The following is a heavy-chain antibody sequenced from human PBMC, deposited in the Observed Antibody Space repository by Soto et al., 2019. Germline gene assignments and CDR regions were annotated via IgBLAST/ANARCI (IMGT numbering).Heavy chain of an antibody. CDR3: ARVLSYSGSYYKYYYYGMDV. V-gene: IGHV1-69*13. D-gene: IGHD1-26*01. CDR1: GYTFTSYE. Sequence: ASVKVSCKASGYTFTSYEISWVRQAPGQGLERMGGIIPIFGTANYAQKFQGRVTITADESTSTAYMELSSLRSEDTAVYYCARVLSYSGSYYKYYYYGMDVWGQGTRVTVSS. J-gene: IGHJ6*02. CDR2: IIPIFGTA.